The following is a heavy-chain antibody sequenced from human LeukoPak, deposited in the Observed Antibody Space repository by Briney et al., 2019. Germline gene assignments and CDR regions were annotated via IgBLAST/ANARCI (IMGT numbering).Heavy chain of an antibody. CDR3: AKGALGYCSGGSCH. Sequence: GGSLRLSCAASGFTFSSYWMSWVRQAPGKGLEWVANIKQDGSEKYYVDSVKGRFTISRDNAKNSLYLQMNSLRAGDTAVYYCAKGALGYCSGGSCHWGQGTLVTVSS. J-gene: IGHJ4*02. CDR1: GFTFSSYW. CDR2: IKQDGSEK. D-gene: IGHD2-15*01. V-gene: IGHV3-7*03.